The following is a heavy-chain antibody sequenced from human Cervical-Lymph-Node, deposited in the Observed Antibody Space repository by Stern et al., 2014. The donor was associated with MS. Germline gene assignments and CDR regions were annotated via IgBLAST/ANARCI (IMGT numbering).Heavy chain of an antibody. CDR1: GYTFTAYN. Sequence: QMKLVPSGAEVKEPGASVKVSCTASGYTFTAYNIQWVRQAPGPGLEGMGMISPDGGRTAYAPKFRGRVTMTRDKSTATVYMELNSLRSEDTAVYFCARVAPTVGAAYWGQGTLVTVSS. J-gene: IGHJ4*02. D-gene: IGHD1-26*01. CDR2: ISPDGGRT. CDR3: ARVAPTVGAAY. V-gene: IGHV1-46*01.